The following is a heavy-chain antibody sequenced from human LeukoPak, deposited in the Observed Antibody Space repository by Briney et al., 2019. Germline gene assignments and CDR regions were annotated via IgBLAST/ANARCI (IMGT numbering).Heavy chain of an antibody. CDR3: AKNLRVYYFDY. V-gene: IGHV3-23*01. CDR2: INGSGGST. J-gene: IGHJ4*02. CDR1: GFTFCSHA. Sequence: GSLRLPCAASGFTFCSHAMSWVRPAPGKGLGLVSAINGSGGSTNYADSVKGRFTISRDNSKNTLYLQMNSLRAEDTAVYYCAKNLRVYYFDYWGQGTLVTVSS. D-gene: IGHD4-17*01.